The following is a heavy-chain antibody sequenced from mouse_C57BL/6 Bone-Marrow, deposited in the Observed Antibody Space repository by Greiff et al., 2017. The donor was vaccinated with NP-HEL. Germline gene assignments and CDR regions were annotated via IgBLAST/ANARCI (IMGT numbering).Heavy chain of an antibody. CDR1: GYTFTSYW. CDR2: IDPSDSYT. J-gene: IGHJ2*01. CDR3: ARRVLDYFDY. V-gene: IGHV1-69*01. Sequence: VQLQQPGAELVMPGASVKLSCKASGYTFTSYWMHWVKQRPGQGLEWIGEIDPSDSYTNYNQKFKGKSTLTVDKSSSTAYMQLSSLTSEDSAVYYCARRVLDYFDYWGQGTTLTVSS.